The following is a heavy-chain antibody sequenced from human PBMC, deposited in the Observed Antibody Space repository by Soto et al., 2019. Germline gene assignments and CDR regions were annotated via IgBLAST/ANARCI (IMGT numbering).Heavy chain of an antibody. CDR2: IWYDGSNK. CDR1: GFTFSSYG. D-gene: IGHD3-22*01. V-gene: IGHV3-33*01. Sequence: ESGGGVVQPGRSLRLSCAASGFTFSSYGMHWVRQAPGKGLEWVAIIWYDGSNKHYADSVKGRFTISRDNSKNTLYLQMNSLRAEDTAVYYCARDYDSSGYPRYYFDYWGQGTLVTVSS. CDR3: ARDYDSSGYPRYYFDY. J-gene: IGHJ4*02.